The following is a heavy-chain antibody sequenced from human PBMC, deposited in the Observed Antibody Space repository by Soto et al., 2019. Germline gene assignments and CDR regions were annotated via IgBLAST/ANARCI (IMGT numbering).Heavy chain of an antibody. V-gene: IGHV4-59*01. CDR3: ARDHGYSYGHFDY. D-gene: IGHD5-18*01. Sequence: SETLSLTCTVSGGSISSYYWSWIRQPPGKGLEWIGYIYYSGSTNYNPSLKSRVTISVDTSKNQFSLKLSSVTAVDTAVYYCARDHGYSYGHFDYWGQGTLVTVSS. CDR1: GGSISSYY. J-gene: IGHJ4*02. CDR2: IYYSGST.